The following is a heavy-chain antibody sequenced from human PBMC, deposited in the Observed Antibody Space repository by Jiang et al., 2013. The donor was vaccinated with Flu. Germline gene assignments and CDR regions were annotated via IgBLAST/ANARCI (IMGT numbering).Heavy chain of an antibody. D-gene: IGHD3-22*01. CDR3: AKDYQPLYYYDSSGREAGGAIDY. Sequence: KGLEWVSLISWDGGSTYYADSVKGRFTISRDNSKNSLYLQMNSLRTEDTALYYCAKDYQPLYYYDSSGREAGGAIDYWGQGTLVTVSS. J-gene: IGHJ4*02. V-gene: IGHV3-43*01. CDR2: ISWDGGST.